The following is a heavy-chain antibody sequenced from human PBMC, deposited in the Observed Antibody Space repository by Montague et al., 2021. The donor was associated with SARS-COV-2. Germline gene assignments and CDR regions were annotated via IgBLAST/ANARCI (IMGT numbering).Heavy chain of an antibody. CDR3: ARQEPIVVVVAAARGWFDP. Sequence: SETLSLTCTVLVGSNRSSSQYWGRMSQRPGKGPEGIGSIYYSGSTYYNPSLKSRVTISVDTSKNQFSLKLSSVTAADTAVYYCARQEPIVVVVAAARGWFDPWGQGALVTVSS. V-gene: IGHV4-39*01. J-gene: IGHJ5*02. CDR2: IYYSGST. D-gene: IGHD2-15*01. CDR1: VGSNRSSSQY.